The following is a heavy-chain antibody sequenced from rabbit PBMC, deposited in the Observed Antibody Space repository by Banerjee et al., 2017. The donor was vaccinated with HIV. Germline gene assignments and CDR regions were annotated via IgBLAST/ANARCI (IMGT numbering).Heavy chain of an antibody. Sequence: QSLEESGGDLVKPGASLTLTCTASGFSFSSSYYMCWVRQAPGKGLEWIASINTGSSGSTYYSSWAKGRLTISKTSSTTVTLQMTSLTAADTATYFCARSYTYIFGVYAYGLNLWGPGTLVTVS. CDR3: ARSYTYIFGVYAYGLNL. V-gene: IGHV1S40*01. CDR1: GFSFSSSYY. J-gene: IGHJ4*01. CDR2: INTGSSGST. D-gene: IGHD6-1*01.